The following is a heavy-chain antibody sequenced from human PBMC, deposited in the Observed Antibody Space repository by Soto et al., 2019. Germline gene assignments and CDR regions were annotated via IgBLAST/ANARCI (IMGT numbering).Heavy chain of an antibody. CDR3: ARDIQRGFDY. Sequence: EVQLVESGGGLVMPGGSLSLSCEASGFPFSDSTLNWVRQAPGKGLEWVSSISSRSSYIYYADSVKGRFTISRDNARNSVFLQMNSLRVDDSAVYYCARDIQRGFDYWGQGILVTVSS. D-gene: IGHD5-18*01. V-gene: IGHV3-21*02. CDR1: GFPFSDST. J-gene: IGHJ4*02. CDR2: ISSRSSYI.